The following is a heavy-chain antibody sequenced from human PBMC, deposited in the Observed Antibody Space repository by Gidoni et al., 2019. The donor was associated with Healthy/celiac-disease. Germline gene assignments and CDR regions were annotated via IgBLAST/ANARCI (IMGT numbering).Heavy chain of an antibody. CDR2: ISSSSSTI. D-gene: IGHD4-17*01. V-gene: IGHV3-48*02. J-gene: IGHJ6*02. CDR3: ARDKAYGDYYYYGMDV. CDR1: GFTFSSYS. Sequence: EVQLVESGGGLVQPGGSLRLSCAASGFTFSSYSMNWVRQAPGKGLEWVSYISSSSSTIYYADSVKGRFTISRDNAKNSLYLQMTSLRDEDTAVYYCARDKAYGDYYYYGMDVWGQGTTVTVSS.